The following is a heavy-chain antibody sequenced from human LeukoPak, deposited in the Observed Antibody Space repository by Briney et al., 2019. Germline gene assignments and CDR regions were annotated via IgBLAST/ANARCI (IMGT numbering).Heavy chain of an antibody. CDR2: ITPYNGDT. Sequence: ASVNVSCKASGYTFITYGITWVRQAPGQGLECMGWITPYNGDTNYAQNLQDRVTMTTDTSTSTAYMELRSLRSDDTAVYFCARVAGVSYNYFDSWGQGTLVTVSS. D-gene: IGHD1-26*01. CDR1: GYTFITYG. CDR3: ARVAGVSYNYFDS. V-gene: IGHV1-18*01. J-gene: IGHJ4*02.